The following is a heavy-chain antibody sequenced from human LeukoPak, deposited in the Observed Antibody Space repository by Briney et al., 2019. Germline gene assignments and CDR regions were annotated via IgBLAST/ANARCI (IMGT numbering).Heavy chain of an antibody. D-gene: IGHD2-2*01. CDR3: ARAPINHCSSTSCYVPYYYYYMDV. J-gene: IGHJ6*03. CDR1: GGTFSSYA. CDR2: IIPIFGTA. V-gene: IGHV1-69*01. Sequence: ASVKVSCKASGGTFSSYAISWVRQAPGQGLEWMGGIIPIFGTANYAQKFQGRVTITADESTSTAYMELSSLRSEDTAVYYCARAPINHCSSTSCYVPYYYYYMDVWGKGTTVTISS.